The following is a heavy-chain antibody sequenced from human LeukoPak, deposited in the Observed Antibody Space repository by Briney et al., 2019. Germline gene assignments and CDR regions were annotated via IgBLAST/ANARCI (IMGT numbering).Heavy chain of an antibody. V-gene: IGHV1-69*05. Sequence: ASVKVSCKASGGTFSSYAISWVRQAPGQGLEWMGRIIAIFGTANYAQKFQGRVTITTDESTSTAYMELSSLRSEDTAVYYCARGGDGYSLNWFDPWGQGTLVTVSS. J-gene: IGHJ5*02. CDR1: GGTFSSYA. CDR3: ARGGDGYSLNWFDP. D-gene: IGHD5-24*01. CDR2: IIAIFGTA.